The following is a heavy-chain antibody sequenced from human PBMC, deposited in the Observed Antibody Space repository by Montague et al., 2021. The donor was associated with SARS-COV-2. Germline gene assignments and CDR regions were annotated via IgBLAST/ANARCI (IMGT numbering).Heavy chain of an antibody. V-gene: IGHV3-74*01. J-gene: IGHJ2*01. CDR3: VRDGGDDKHDWWFDL. CDR1: GFNFPRYC. CDR2: ICDGVRRI. D-gene: IGHD2-21*02. Sequence: SLRPSCAASGFNFPRYCMHWVRQSPGQGLEWVARICDGVRRISYADSVRDRFTVSRDNAKNTLSLLMNNLSGEDTAVYYCVRDGGDDKHDWWFDLWGRGTHASVSS.